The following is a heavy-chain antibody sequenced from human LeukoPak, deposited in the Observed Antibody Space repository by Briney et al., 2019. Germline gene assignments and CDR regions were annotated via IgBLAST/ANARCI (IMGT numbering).Heavy chain of an antibody. J-gene: IGHJ4*02. V-gene: IGHV4-34*01. CDR2: INHSGST. D-gene: IGHD4-17*01. CDR1: GGSFSGYY. Sequence: PETLSLTCAVYGGSFSGYYWSWIRQPPGKGLEWIGEINHSGSTNYNPSLKSRVTISVDTSKNQFSLKLSSVTAADTAVYYCASYYGDVDYWGQGTLVTVSS. CDR3: ASYYGDVDY.